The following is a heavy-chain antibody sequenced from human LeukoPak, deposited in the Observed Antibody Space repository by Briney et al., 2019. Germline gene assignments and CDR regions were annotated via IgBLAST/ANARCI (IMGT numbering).Heavy chain of an antibody. J-gene: IGHJ3*02. Sequence: PSETLSLTCTVSGGSISSHYWSWIRQPPGKGLEWIGYIYYSGSTNYNPSLKSRVTISVDTSKNQFSLNMSSVTAADTAVYYCARRTGGYASDVFDIWGQGTMVTVSS. D-gene: IGHD3-22*01. CDR2: IYYSGST. CDR1: GGSISSHY. V-gene: IGHV4-59*08. CDR3: ARRTGGYASDVFDI.